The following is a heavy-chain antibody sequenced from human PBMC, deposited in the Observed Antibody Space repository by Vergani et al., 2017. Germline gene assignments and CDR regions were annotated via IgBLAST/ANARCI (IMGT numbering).Heavy chain of an antibody. D-gene: IGHD1-1*01. CDR1: GFTSSYYG. Sequence: LVESGGGVVQPGRSLRLSCVVSGFTSSYYGMHWVRQAPGKGLEWVAVISYDGTQKYYADSVKGRFTISRDNSKSTLYLQMNSLRTEDKAVYYCATKSCGTPGCQIGYFREWGQGTLVTVSS. CDR2: ISYDGTQK. J-gene: IGHJ1*01. CDR3: ATKSCGTPGCQIGYFRE. V-gene: IGHV3-30*03.